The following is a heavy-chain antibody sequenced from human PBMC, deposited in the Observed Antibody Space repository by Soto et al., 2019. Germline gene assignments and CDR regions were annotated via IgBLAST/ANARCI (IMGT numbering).Heavy chain of an antibody. V-gene: IGHV3-30-3*01. J-gene: IGHJ4*02. CDR1: GFTFSSYA. Sequence: QVQLVESGGGMVQPGRSLRLSCAASGFTFSSYAMHWVRQPPGKGLEWVSATSNDGVNEYYADSVTGRFTISRDNAKNTLFLQMNSLRPEDTAVYFCARDLRYFNSRGYYGFFDYGGQRTMVTVSS. CDR3: ARDLRYFNSRGYYGFFDY. D-gene: IGHD3-22*01. CDR2: TSNDGVNE.